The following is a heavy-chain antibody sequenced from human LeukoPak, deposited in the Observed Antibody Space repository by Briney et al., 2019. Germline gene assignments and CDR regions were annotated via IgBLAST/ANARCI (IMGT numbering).Heavy chain of an antibody. CDR3: AKDRGAYYYYMDV. Sequence: QPGGSLRLSCAASGFTFSSYWMHWVRQAPGKGLVWVSRINSDGSSTSYADSVKGRFTISRDNAKNTLYLQMNSLRAEDTAVYYCAKDRGAYYYYMDVWGKGTTVTVSS. D-gene: IGHD1-26*01. CDR2: INSDGSST. J-gene: IGHJ6*03. CDR1: GFTFSSYW. V-gene: IGHV3-74*01.